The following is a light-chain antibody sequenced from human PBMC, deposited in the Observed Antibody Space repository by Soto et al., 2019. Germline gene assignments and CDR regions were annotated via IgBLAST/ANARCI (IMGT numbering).Light chain of an antibody. J-gene: IGKJ5*01. Sequence: EVVLTQSPGTLSLSTRERATLPCSASHSVSSSYLAWYQQKPGQAPRLLISGASTRATGIPARFSGSGSGTEFTLTINSLQSEDFVVYYCQQYDTWPPTFGQGTRL. CDR1: HSVSSSY. CDR3: QQYDTWPPT. V-gene: IGKV3-20*01. CDR2: GAS.